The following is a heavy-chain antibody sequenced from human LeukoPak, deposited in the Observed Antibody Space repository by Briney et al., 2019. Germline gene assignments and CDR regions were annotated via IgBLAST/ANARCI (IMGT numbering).Heavy chain of an antibody. CDR2: ISGSGGST. V-gene: IGHV3-23*01. CDR3: AKDRSGSYYPDDAFDI. CDR1: GFTFSSYA. J-gene: IGHJ3*02. D-gene: IGHD1-26*01. Sequence: PGGSLRLSCAASGFTFSSYAMSWVRQAPGKGLEWVSAISGSGGSTYYADSVKGRFTISRDNSKNTLYLQMNSLRAEDTAVYYCAKDRSGSYYPDDAFDIWGQGTMVTVSS.